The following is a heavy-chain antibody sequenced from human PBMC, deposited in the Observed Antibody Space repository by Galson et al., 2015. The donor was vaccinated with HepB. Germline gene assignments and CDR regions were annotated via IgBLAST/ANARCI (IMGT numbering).Heavy chain of an antibody. J-gene: IGHJ4*02. V-gene: IGHV3-15*01. D-gene: IGHD3-22*01. Sequence: SLRLSCAASGLTFSDVWMSWVRQAPGKGLEWVGRIYSKADGGTTDYTAPVKGRLTISRDDSKSTLFLQMNSLKTEDTAVYYYAVYRDNSGHYGLVSYWGQGTLVTVSS. CDR1: GLTFSDVW. CDR3: AVYRDNSGHYGLVSY. CDR2: IYSKADGGTT.